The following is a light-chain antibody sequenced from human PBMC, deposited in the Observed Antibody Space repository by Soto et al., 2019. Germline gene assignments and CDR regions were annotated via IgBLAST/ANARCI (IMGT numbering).Light chain of an antibody. CDR3: QQSYDTPPT. Sequence: DIQMTQSPSSLSASVGDRVTIICRASQSVSTRLAWYQQKPGKAPNLLIYVVSSLQSGVPSRFSGSGSGTDFTLTISSLQPEDFATYYCQQSYDTPPTFGQGTKVDIK. CDR1: QSVSTR. CDR2: VVS. V-gene: IGKV1-39*01. J-gene: IGKJ1*01.